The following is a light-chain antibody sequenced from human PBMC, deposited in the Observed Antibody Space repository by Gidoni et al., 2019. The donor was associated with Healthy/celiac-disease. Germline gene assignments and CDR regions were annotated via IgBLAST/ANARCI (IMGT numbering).Light chain of an antibody. CDR2: GAS. CDR1: QSVSSSY. V-gene: IGKV3-20*01. CDR3: QQYGSSPRYT. Sequence: EIVLKQSPGTLSLSPWDRATLSCRASQSVSSSYLAGYQQKPGQDPRLLIYGASSRATGIPDRVSGSGSGTDCTLTSSRLEPEDFAVYYCQQYGSSPRYTCGQGTKLEIK. J-gene: IGKJ2*01.